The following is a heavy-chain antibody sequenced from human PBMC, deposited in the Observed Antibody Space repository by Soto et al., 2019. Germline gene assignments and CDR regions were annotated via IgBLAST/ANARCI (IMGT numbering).Heavy chain of an antibody. J-gene: IGHJ6*02. CDR1: GYTFTGYY. Sequence: ASVKVSCKGSGYTFTGYYMHWVRQAPGQGLEWMGWIDPNSGGTNYAQKFQAWVTMTRDTSISPAYMELSSLRSDDTAVYYFASGGHFDGLFDVMDVWGQVTSGTV. CDR2: IDPNSGGT. D-gene: IGHD3-9*01. V-gene: IGHV1-2*04. CDR3: ASGGHFDGLFDVMDV.